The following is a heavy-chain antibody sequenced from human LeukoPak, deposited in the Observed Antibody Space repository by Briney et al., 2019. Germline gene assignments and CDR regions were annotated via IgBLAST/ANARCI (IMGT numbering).Heavy chain of an antibody. V-gene: IGHV4-4*07. CDR2: IYTSGST. Sequence: SETLSLTCSVSSDSFTDYYWTWIRQPAGRGLEWNGRIYTSGSTNYNPSLKSRVTMSVDTSKNQFSLKLSSVTAADTAVYYCARIWYGSGSYTFDYWGQGTLVTVSS. D-gene: IGHD3-10*01. CDR3: ARIWYGSGSYTFDY. J-gene: IGHJ4*02. CDR1: SDSFTDYY.